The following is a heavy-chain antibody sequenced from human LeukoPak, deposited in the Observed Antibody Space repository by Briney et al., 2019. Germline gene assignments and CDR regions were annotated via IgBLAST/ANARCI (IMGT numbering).Heavy chain of an antibody. CDR3: AREVSSGWTSHYYGMDV. D-gene: IGHD6-25*01. J-gene: IGHJ6*02. CDR2: ISSSSTTI. V-gene: IGHV3-48*02. Sequence: GGSLRLSCAASGFTFSSYTMNWVRLAPGKGLKWVSYISSSSTTIYYADSVKGRFTISRDNAKNSLYLQMNSLRDEDTSVYYCAREVSSGWTSHYYGMDVWGQGTTVTVSS. CDR1: GFTFSSYT.